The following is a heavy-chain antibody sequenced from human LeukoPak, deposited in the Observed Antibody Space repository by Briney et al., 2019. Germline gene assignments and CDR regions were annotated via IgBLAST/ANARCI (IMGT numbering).Heavy chain of an antibody. D-gene: IGHD1-26*01. V-gene: IGHV2-5*02. CDR2: IYWDDDK. J-gene: IGHJ4*02. CDR1: GFSLSTSGVG. Sequence: SGPTLVNPTQTLTLTCTFSGFSLSTSGVGVGWIRQPPGKALEWLALIYWDDDKRYSPSLKSRLTITKDTSKNQVVLTMTNIDPVDTATYYCAHFEWEEPYSDYWGQGTLVTVSS. CDR3: AHFEWEEPYSDY.